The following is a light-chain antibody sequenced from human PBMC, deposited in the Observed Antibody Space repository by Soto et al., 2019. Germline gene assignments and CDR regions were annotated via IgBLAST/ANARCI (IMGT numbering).Light chain of an antibody. V-gene: IGKV1-9*01. CDR3: QQLDAYPRT. CDR2: AAS. CDR1: QGISSY. Sequence: IHLTQSPSSLSASVGDRVTITCRASQGISSYLAWYQQKPGQAPKLLIYAASTLQSGVPSRFSGSGFGTDFTLTISSLQPEDFATYYCQQLDAYPRTFGQGTKVEIK. J-gene: IGKJ1*01.